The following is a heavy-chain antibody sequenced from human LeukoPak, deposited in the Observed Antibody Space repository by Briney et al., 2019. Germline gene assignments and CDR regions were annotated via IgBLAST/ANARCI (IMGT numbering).Heavy chain of an antibody. CDR1: GFTFSSYA. Sequence: GGSLRLSCAASGFTFSSYAMSWVRQAPGKGLEWVSAISGSGGSTYYADSVKGRFTISRDNSKNTLYLQMNSLRAEDTAVYYCATRRGYSGYATDYWGQGTLVTVSS. CDR3: ATRRGYSGYATDY. CDR2: ISGSGGST. V-gene: IGHV3-23*01. J-gene: IGHJ4*02. D-gene: IGHD5-12*01.